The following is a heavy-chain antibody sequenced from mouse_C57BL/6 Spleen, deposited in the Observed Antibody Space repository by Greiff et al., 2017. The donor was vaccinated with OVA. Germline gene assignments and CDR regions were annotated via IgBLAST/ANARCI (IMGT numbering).Heavy chain of an antibody. CDR3: AKPRYYGFAY. CDR1: GFSLTSYG. Sequence: VQGVESGPGLVAPSQSLSITCTVSGFSLTSYGVSWVRQPPGKGLEWLGVIWGDGSTNYHSAIISRLSISKDNSTSQVFLKLHSLQTDDTATYYCAKPRYYGFAYWGQGTLVTVSA. D-gene: IGHD1-2*01. CDR2: IWGDGST. V-gene: IGHV2-3*01. J-gene: IGHJ3*01.